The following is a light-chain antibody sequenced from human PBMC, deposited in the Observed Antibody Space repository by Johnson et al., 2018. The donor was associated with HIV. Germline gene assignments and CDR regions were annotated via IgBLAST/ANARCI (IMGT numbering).Light chain of an antibody. CDR1: SSNVGSSF. CDR2: DNN. CDR3: GTWDSSLTSYV. J-gene: IGLJ1*01. Sequence: QSVLTQPPSVSAATGQTVTISCSGSSSNVGSSFVSWYRQVPGTAPKLLIYDNNKRPSGIPGRFSGSKSGPSATLGITGLKTGDEADYYCGTWDSSLTSYVFGAGTKVTVL. V-gene: IGLV1-51*01.